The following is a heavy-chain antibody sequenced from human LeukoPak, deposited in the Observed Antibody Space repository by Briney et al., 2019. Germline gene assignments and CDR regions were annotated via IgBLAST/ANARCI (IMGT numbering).Heavy chain of an antibody. Sequence: SVKVSCKASGGTFSSYAISWVRQAPGQGLEWMGGIIPIFGTANYAQKFQGRVTMTRNTSISTAYTELSSLRSEDTAVYYCVAVLRYFDWLPNISIDFDYWGQGTLVTVSS. CDR1: GGTFSSYA. J-gene: IGHJ4*02. CDR2: IIPIFGTA. V-gene: IGHV1-69*05. D-gene: IGHD3-9*01. CDR3: VAVLRYFDWLPNISIDFDY.